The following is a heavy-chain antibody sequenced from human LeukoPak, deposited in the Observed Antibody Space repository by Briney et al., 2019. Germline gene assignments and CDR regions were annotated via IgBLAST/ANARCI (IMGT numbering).Heavy chain of an antibody. CDR3: ARDGPWRYYDSSGYLGYYFDY. CDR2: IYSSGST. CDR1: GGSISSSSYY. D-gene: IGHD3-22*01. V-gene: IGHV4-39*07. Sequence: SETLSLTCTVSGGSISSSSYYWGWIRQPPGKGLEWIGSIYSSGSTYYNPSLKSRVTISVDTSKNQFSLKLSSVTAADTAVYYCARDGPWRYYDSSGYLGYYFDYWGQGTLVTVSS. J-gene: IGHJ4*02.